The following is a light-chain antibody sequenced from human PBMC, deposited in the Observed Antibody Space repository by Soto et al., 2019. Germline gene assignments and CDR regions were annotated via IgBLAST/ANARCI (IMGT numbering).Light chain of an antibody. V-gene: IGLV2-8*01. CDR2: EVT. J-gene: IGLJ1*01. Sequence: QSVLTQPPSASGSPGQSVTSPCTGTSSDVGGYDHVSWYQQHPGKAPKLLIYEVTKRPAGVPDRFSGSKSGNTASLTVSGLQAEDEADYFCSSDAGNYNYVFGTGTKV. CDR1: SSDVGGYDH. CDR3: SSDAGNYNYV.